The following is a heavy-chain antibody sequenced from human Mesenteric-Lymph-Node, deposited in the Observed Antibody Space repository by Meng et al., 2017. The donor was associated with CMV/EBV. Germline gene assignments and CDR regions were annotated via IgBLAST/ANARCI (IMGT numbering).Heavy chain of an antibody. D-gene: IGHD6-19*01. CDR3: ARAVAGTFDY. J-gene: IGHJ4*02. CDR2: ISYDGSNK. Sequence: GESLKISCIVSGFAFRDFGMSWVRQAPGKGLEWVAVISYDGSNKYYADSVKGRFTISRDNSKNTLYLQMNSLRAEDTAVYYCARAVAGTFDYWGQGTLVTVSS. V-gene: IGHV3-30-3*01. CDR1: GFAFRDFG.